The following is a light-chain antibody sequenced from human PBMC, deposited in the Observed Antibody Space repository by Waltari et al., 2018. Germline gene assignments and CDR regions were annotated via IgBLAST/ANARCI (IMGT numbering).Light chain of an antibody. CDR1: QGVSTY. CDR3: QQYHSYPWT. V-gene: IGKV1-8*01. CDR2: ASS. Sequence: AIRMTQSPASLSASTGDRVTISCRASQGVSTYLAWYPQKPGKAPSPLIYASSTLESGVPSKFSRSGSGTDFTLTISCLQSEDFATYYCQQYHSYPWTFG. J-gene: IGKJ1*01.